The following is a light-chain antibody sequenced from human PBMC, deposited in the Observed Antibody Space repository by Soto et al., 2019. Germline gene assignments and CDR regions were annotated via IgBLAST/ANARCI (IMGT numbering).Light chain of an antibody. V-gene: IGKV3-20*01. CDR3: QKYHSAPRT. CDR1: QSVSSSY. Sequence: EIVLTQSPGTLSLSPGERATLSCRASQSVSSSYLAWYQQKPGQAPRLLIYGASSRATGIPDRFSGSGSGTDFTLTISRLEPEDFAVYYCQKYHSAPRTFAQGTKVDIK. J-gene: IGKJ1*01. CDR2: GAS.